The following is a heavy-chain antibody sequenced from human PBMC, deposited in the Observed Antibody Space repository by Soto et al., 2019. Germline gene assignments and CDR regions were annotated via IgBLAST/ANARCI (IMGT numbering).Heavy chain of an antibody. Sequence: QVQLVESGGGVVQPGRSLRLSCAASGFTFSSYAMHWVRQAPGKGLEWVAVISYDGSNKYYADSVKGRFTISRDNSKNTLYLQMNSLRAEDTAVYYWARDWGGGYFDYWGQGTLVTVSS. J-gene: IGHJ4*02. CDR3: ARDWGGGYFDY. V-gene: IGHV3-30-3*01. D-gene: IGHD3-16*01. CDR2: ISYDGSNK. CDR1: GFTFSSYA.